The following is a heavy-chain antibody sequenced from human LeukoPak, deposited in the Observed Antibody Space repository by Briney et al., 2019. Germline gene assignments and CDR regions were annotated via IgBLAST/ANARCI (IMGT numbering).Heavy chain of an antibody. V-gene: IGHV4-61*02. J-gene: IGHJ4*02. CDR3: ARLPGVYYDSSGYSDY. D-gene: IGHD3-22*01. CDR1: GGSISSGSYY. CDR2: IYTSGST. Sequence: PSETLSLTCTVSGGSISSGSYYWSWIRQPAGKGLEWIGRIYTSGSTNYNPSLKSRVTISVDTSKNQFSLKLSSVTAADTAVYYCARLPGVYYDSSGYSDYWGQGTLVTVSS.